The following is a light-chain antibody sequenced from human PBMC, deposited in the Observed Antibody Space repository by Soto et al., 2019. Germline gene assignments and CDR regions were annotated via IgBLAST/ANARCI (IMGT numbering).Light chain of an antibody. V-gene: IGKV1-5*01. Sequence: DIPMTQSPSTLSASVGDRVTMTCRASQSIRYWLDWYQQKPGKAPKLLVYDASTLESGGPTRFSGSGSGAEFTLTGSILHPDDFATYCCQQYNILPTFGKGHRVEIK. J-gene: IGKJ1*01. CDR2: DAS. CDR3: QQYNILPT. CDR1: QSIRYW.